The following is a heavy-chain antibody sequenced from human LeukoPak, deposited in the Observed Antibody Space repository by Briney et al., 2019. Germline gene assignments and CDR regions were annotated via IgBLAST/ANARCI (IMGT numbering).Heavy chain of an antibody. J-gene: IGHJ4*02. Sequence: PGGSLRLSCAASGFTFSSYGMHWVRQSPGKGLEWLAVIWYDGSKKYYADSVKGRFTISRDNSKNTLYLQMNSLRAEDTAVYYCARDRPPFSSGGVSGYFDYWGQGTLVTVSS. D-gene: IGHD2-15*01. CDR2: IWYDGSKK. CDR1: GFTFSSYG. CDR3: ARDRPPFSSGGVSGYFDY. V-gene: IGHV3-33*01.